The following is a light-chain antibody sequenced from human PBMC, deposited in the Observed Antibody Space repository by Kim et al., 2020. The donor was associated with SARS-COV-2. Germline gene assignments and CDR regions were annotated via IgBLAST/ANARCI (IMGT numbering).Light chain of an antibody. J-gene: IGLJ3*02. Sequence: APGKTARITCGGNNIGSKSVPWYQQKPGQAPVLVIYYDSDRPSGIPERFSGSNSGNMATLTISRVEAGDEADYYCQVWDSSSDHPVFGGGTKLTVL. CDR2: YDS. CDR1: NIGSKS. V-gene: IGLV3-21*04. CDR3: QVWDSSSDHPV.